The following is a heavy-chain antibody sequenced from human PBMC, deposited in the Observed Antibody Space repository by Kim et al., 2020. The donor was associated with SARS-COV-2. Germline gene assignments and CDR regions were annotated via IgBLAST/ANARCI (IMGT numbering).Heavy chain of an antibody. J-gene: IGHJ6*02. Sequence: KGRFTITRDNSKNPLYLQMNSLRAEDTAVYYCARDGGSSWYGYYYYYGMDVWGQGTTVTVSS. CDR3: ARDGGSSWYGYYYYYGMDV. D-gene: IGHD6-13*01. V-gene: IGHV3-30*01.